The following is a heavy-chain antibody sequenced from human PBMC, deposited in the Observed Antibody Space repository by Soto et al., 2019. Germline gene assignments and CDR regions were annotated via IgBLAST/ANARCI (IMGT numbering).Heavy chain of an antibody. CDR2: INHSGST. D-gene: IGHD3-10*01. Sequence: SETLSLTCAVYGLSFSGYYWSWIRQPPGKGLEWIGEINHSGSTNYNPSLKSRVTISVDTSKNQFSLKLSSVTAADTAVYYCARGRNTMVRGVIIFWFDPWGQGTLVTVSS. CDR1: GLSFSGYY. CDR3: ARGRNTMVRGVIIFWFDP. J-gene: IGHJ5*02. V-gene: IGHV4-34*01.